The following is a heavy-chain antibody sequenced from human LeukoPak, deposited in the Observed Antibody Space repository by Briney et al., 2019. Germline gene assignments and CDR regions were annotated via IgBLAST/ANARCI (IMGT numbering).Heavy chain of an antibody. J-gene: IGHJ4*02. V-gene: IGHV3-30*02. D-gene: IGHD2/OR15-2a*01. CDR3: VRDWAPASMQAAPFDC. CDR1: GFTFSSYG. Sequence: GGSLRLSCAASGFTFSSYGMHWVRQAPGKGLEWVAFIRYDGSNKYYADSVKGRFTISRDNSRNTLYLQMNSLRLEDTAVYYCVRDWAPASMQAAPFDCWGQGTLVTVSS. CDR2: IRYDGSNK.